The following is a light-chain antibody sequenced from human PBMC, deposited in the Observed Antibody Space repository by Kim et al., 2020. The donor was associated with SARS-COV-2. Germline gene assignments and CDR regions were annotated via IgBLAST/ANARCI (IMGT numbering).Light chain of an antibody. J-gene: IGKJ2*01. CDR2: WSS. Sequence: IRCRSSRHLYYRGTNKDYVAWYQQKPGQPPKLLIFWSSSRNSGVPDRFSASGSGTDFTLTIRSLQAEDVGIYYCQQYYRSLPYTFGQGTKLEI. CDR1: RHLYYRGTNKDY. CDR3: QQYYRSLPYT. V-gene: IGKV4-1*01.